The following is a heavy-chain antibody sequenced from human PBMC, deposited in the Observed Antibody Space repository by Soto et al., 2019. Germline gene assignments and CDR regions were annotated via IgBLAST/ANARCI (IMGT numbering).Heavy chain of an antibody. D-gene: IGHD3-10*01. CDR1: GGSISSYY. CDR3: AREHYAYCSGDY. J-gene: IGHJ4*02. CDR2: IYYSGST. V-gene: IGHV4-59*01. Sequence: QVQLQESGPGLVKPSETLSLTCTVSGGSISSYYWSWIRQPPGKGLEWIGYIYYSGSTNYNPSLKSRLSISIDTSKNQFCLKLSSVTAADTAVYYCAREHYAYCSGDYWGQGTLVTVSS.